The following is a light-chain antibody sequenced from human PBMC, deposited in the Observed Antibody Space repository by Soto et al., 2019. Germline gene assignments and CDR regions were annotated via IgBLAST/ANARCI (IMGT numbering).Light chain of an antibody. V-gene: IGLV2-14*03. J-gene: IGLJ1*01. CDR2: DVS. CDR3: SSYTSSSTLALYV. CDR1: SSDVGGYNY. Sequence: QSVLTQPVSVSGSPGQSITISCTGTSSDVGGYNYVSWYQHHPGKAPKLMIYDVSNRPAGVSNRFSGSKSGNTASLTISGLQPEDEADYYCSSYTSSSTLALYVFGTGTTVTV.